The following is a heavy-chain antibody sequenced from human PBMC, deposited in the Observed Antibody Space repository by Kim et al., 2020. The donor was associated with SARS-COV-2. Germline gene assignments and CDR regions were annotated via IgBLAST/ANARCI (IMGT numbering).Heavy chain of an antibody. Sequence: GESLKISCKGSGYSFTSYWISWVRQMPGKGLEWMGRIDPSDSYTNYSPSFQGHVTISADKSISTAYLQWSSLKASDTAMYYCARPGGAVADFDYWGQGTLVTVSS. J-gene: IGHJ4*02. CDR3: ARPGGAVADFDY. D-gene: IGHD6-19*01. CDR2: IDPSDSYT. V-gene: IGHV5-10-1*01. CDR1: GYSFTSYW.